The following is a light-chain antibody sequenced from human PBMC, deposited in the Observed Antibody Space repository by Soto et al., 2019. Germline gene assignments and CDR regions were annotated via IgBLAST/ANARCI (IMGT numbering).Light chain of an antibody. CDR2: EPS. CDR1: QNINIY. J-gene: IGKJ3*01. CDR3: QQTSTAPFT. Sequence: DIELTQSPSSLSASVGDRVTVTCRSSQNINIYLNWYQQKPGKAPKLLIFEPSNLQSGVPSRFSGSGSMTDFTLTISSLQREDFATYFCQQTSTAPFTFGPGTKVDFK. V-gene: IGKV1-39*01.